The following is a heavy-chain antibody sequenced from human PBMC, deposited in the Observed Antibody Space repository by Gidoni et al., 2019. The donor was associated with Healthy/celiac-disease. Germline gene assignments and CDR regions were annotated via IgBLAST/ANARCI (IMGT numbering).Heavy chain of an antibody. CDR3: ARDRIPAPGAFDI. J-gene: IGHJ3*02. D-gene: IGHD6-6*01. CDR1: GFTFSSYW. V-gene: IGHV3-7*03. CDR2: IKQDGSEK. Sequence: EVQLVESGGGLVQPGGSLSLACAASGFTFSSYWMSWVRQAPGKGLEWVANIKQDGSEKYYVDSVKGRFTISRDNAKNSLYLQMNSLRAEDTAVYYCARDRIPAPGAFDIWGQGTMVTVSS.